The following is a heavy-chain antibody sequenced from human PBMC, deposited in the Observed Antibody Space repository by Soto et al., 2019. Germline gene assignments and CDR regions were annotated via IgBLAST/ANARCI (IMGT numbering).Heavy chain of an antibody. V-gene: IGHV3-48*03. CDR3: AIDRAAGGY. CDR2: ISSGGSTV. J-gene: IGHJ4*02. CDR1: GFPFSNYE. Sequence: EVQLVEPGGGLVQPGGSLRLSCAASGFPFSNYEMNWVRQAPGKGLEWVAYISSGGSTVHYADSVRGRFTVSRDNARNSLYLQMNTLRVEDTALYYCAIDRAAGGYWGQGTLVTVSS. D-gene: IGHD6-13*01.